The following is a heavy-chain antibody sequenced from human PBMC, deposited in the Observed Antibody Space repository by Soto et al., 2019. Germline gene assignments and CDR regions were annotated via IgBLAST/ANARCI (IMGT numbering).Heavy chain of an antibody. V-gene: IGHV4-4*02. CDR2: IYRTGST. J-gene: IGHJ4*02. CDR3: ASRDPGTSVDY. Sequence: XGTLSLTCAVSGGSFTSNNGWTWFRQPPGQGLEWIGEIYRTGSTNYNPSLKSRVTISLDKSEKQISLKVTSLTAADTAVYYCASRDPGTSVDYWGQGTLVTVSS. CDR1: GGSFTSNNG. D-gene: IGHD1-7*01.